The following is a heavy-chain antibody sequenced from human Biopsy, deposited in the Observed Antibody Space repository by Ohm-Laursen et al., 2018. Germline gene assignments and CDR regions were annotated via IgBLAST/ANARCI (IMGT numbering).Heavy chain of an antibody. CDR1: GDTFSRST. J-gene: IGHJ6*02. CDR2: IIPIVGIT. Sequence: SVKVSCKASGDTFSRSTFFWVRQAPGQGLVYLGRIIPIVGITNHAQTFQGRITLTADKSTFMVYMELSRLRSDDTAIYYCARGGSGSGYYGMDVWGQGATVSVSS. D-gene: IGHD3-10*01. CDR3: ARGGSGSGYYGMDV. V-gene: IGHV1-69*02.